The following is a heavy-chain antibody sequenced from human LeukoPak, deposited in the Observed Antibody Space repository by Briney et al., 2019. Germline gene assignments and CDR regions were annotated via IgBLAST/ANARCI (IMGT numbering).Heavy chain of an antibody. Sequence: ASVKVSCKASGYTFTSYDINWVRQAPGQGLEWMGWMNPNSGNTGYAQKFQGRVTMTRNTSISTAYMELSSLRSEDTAVYYCARGSVEYYDILTGYYSYYYMDVWGKGTTVTVSS. V-gene: IGHV1-8*01. CDR3: ARGSVEYYDILTGYYSYYYMDV. CDR2: MNPNSGNT. J-gene: IGHJ6*03. D-gene: IGHD3-9*01. CDR1: GYTFTSYD.